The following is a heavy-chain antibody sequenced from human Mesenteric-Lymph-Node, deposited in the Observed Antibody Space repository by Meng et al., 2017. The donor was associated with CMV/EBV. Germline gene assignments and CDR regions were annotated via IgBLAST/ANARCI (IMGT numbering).Heavy chain of an antibody. J-gene: IGHJ4*02. CDR1: GFTFSSYG. CDR3: ARDGRFLELFFDY. D-gene: IGHD3-3*01. Sequence: GESLKISCAASGFTFSSYGMHWVRQAPGKGLEWVSSISSSSSYIYYADSVKGRFTISRDNAKNSLYLQMNSLRAEDTAVYYCARDGRFLELFFDYWGQGTLVTVSS. V-gene: IGHV3-21*01. CDR2: ISSSSSYI.